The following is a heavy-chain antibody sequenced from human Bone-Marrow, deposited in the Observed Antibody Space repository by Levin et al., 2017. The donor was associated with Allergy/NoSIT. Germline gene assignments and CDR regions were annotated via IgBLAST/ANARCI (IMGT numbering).Heavy chain of an antibody. CDR3: ARVFVTGDYRDWFDP. J-gene: IGHJ5*02. D-gene: IGHD3-9*01. Sequence: GGSLRLSCAASGFTFSTYIMTWVRQAPGKGLEWVSYITSSGSTVYDADSVKGRFTTSRDNAENSLYLQMNSLRAEDTAVYYCARVFVTGDYRDWFDPWGRGTLVIVAS. V-gene: IGHV3-48*01. CDR1: GFTFSTYI. CDR2: ITSSGSTV.